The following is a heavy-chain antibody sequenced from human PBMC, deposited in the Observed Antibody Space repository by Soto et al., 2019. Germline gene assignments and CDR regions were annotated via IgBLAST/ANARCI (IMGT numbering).Heavy chain of an antibody. V-gene: IGHV1-69*13. Sequence: ASVKVSCKSSAGGFSSYVIGWVRQAPGQGLEWMGGIIPIFGTANYAQKFQGRVTITADESTSTAYMELSSLRSEDTAVYYCARHFAIWGQGTMVTVSS. CDR3: ARHFAI. CDR1: AGGFSSYV. J-gene: IGHJ3*02. CDR2: IIPIFGTA.